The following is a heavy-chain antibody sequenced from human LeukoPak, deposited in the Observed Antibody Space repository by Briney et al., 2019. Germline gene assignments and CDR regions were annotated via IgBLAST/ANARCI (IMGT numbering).Heavy chain of an antibody. J-gene: IGHJ4*02. D-gene: IGHD5-18*01. Sequence: SETLSLTCAVYGGSFSAYYWSWVRQPPGKGLEWIGEISHSGSSNSNPSLKSRVTISVDTSKNQFSLKLTSVTAADTAVYYCARRWIQLPGVGFDYWGQGTLVTVSS. CDR3: ARRWIQLPGVGFDY. CDR2: ISHSGSS. V-gene: IGHV4-34*01. CDR1: GGSFSAYY.